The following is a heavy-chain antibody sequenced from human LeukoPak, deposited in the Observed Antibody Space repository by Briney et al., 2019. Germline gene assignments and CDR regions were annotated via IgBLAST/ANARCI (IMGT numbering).Heavy chain of an antibody. J-gene: IGHJ4*02. V-gene: IGHV3-21*01. CDR3: ARASWGY. D-gene: IGHD3-16*01. Sequence: PGGSLRLSCAATGFTFDDYAMHWVRQAPGKGLEWVSSISSSSSYIYYADSVKGRFTISRDNAKNSLYLQMNSLRAEDTAVYYCARASWGYWGQGTLVTVSS. CDR1: GFTFDDYA. CDR2: ISSSSSYI.